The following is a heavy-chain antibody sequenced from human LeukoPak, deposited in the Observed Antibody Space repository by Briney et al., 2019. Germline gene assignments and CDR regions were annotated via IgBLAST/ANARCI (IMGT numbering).Heavy chain of an antibody. CDR3: AKDGLRLGELSY. V-gene: IGHV3-30*18. J-gene: IGHJ4*02. D-gene: IGHD3-16*02. Sequence: PGGSLRLSCAASGFTFSSYGMHWVRQAPGKGLEWVAVISYDGSNKYYADSAKGRFTISRDNSKNTLYLQMNSLRAEDTAVYYCAKDGLRLGELSYWGQGILVTVSS. CDR2: ISYDGSNK. CDR1: GFTFSSYG.